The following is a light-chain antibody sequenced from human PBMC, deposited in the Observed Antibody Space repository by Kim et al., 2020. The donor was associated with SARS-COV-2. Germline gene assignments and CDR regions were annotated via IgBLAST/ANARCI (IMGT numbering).Light chain of an antibody. J-gene: IGLJ3*02. Sequence: VAPGKTARITCGGNYIGSKTVHWYQQKPGQAPVLVIYYDTDRPSGIPERFSGSNSGNTATLTISRVEAGDEADYYCQVWDRSNDLVFGGGTQLTVL. CDR1: YIGSKT. V-gene: IGLV3-21*04. CDR3: QVWDRSNDLV. CDR2: YDT.